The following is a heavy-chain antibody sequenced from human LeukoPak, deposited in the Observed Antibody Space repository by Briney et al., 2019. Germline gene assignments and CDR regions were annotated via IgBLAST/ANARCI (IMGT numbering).Heavy chain of an antibody. CDR3: ARSYYYDYRQIDY. Sequence: KPSETLSLTCTVSGDSISTSSYCWGWIRQPPGKGLEWLGSIYYSGSTYYNPSLKSRVTISVDTSKNQFSLNLYSVTAADTAVFYCARSYYYDYRQIDYWGQGSLVTVSS. D-gene: IGHD3-22*01. V-gene: IGHV4-39*01. CDR1: GDSISTSSYC. J-gene: IGHJ4*02. CDR2: IYYSGST.